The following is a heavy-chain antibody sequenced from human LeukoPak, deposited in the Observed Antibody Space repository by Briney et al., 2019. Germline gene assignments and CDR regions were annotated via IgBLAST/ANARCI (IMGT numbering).Heavy chain of an antibody. V-gene: IGHV3-30*03. CDR1: GFTFSSYG. J-gene: IGHJ3*02. CDR2: ISHDGSNK. Sequence: PGGSLRLSCAASGFTFSSYGMHWVRQAPGKGLEWVAVISHDGSNKYYADSVKGRFTISRDNSKNTLYLQMNSLRAEDTAVYYCAREHTYYYDSSGYPYAFDIWGQGTMVTVSS. CDR3: AREHTYYYDSSGYPYAFDI. D-gene: IGHD3-22*01.